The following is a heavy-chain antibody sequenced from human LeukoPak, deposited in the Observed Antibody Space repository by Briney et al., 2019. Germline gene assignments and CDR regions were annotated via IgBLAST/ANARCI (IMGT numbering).Heavy chain of an antibody. CDR1: RFTFSNYE. V-gene: IGHV3-48*03. J-gene: IGHJ4*02. CDR3: ARAYGSAVTTRFDY. Sequence: LTGGSLRLSCAASRFTFSNYEMHWVRQAPGKGLEWLSYISSSGNTIYYADSVKGRFTISRDNSKNSLYLQMNSLRAEDTAVYYCARAYGSAVTTRFDYWGQGTLVTVSS. CDR2: ISSSGNTI. D-gene: IGHD4-17*01.